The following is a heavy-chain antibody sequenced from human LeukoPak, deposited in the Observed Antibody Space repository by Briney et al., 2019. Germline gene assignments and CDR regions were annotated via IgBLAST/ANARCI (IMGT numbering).Heavy chain of an antibody. D-gene: IGHD4-17*01. CDR1: GGSISSSNW. V-gene: IGHV4-4*02. CDR2: IYHSGST. J-gene: IGHJ4*02. CDR3: ARGGHDYGDGCYFDY. Sequence: SETLSLTCAVSGGSISSSNWWSWVRQPPEKGLEWIGEIYHSGSTNYNPSLKSRVTISVDKSKNQFSLKLSSVTAADTAVYYCARGGHDYGDGCYFDYWGQGTLVTVSS.